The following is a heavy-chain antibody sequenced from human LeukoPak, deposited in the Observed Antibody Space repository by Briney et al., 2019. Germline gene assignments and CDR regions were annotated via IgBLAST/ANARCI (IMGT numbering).Heavy chain of an antibody. CDR2: ISSSGSTI. D-gene: IGHD6-13*01. CDR3: ARVSPYSSSWYRPKNDAFDI. Sequence: GGSLRLSCAASGFTFSSYEMNWVRQAPGKGLEWVSYISSSGSTIYYADSVKGRFTISRDNAKNSLYLQMNSLRAEDTAVYYCARVSPYSSSWYRPKNDAFDIWGQGTMVTVSS. J-gene: IGHJ3*02. CDR1: GFTFSSYE. V-gene: IGHV3-48*03.